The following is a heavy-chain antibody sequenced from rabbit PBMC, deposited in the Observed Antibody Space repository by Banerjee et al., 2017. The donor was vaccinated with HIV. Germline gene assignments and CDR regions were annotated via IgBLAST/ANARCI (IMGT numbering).Heavy chain of an antibody. Sequence: QEQLEESGGDLVKPEGSLTLTCTASGFSFSNGYVMCWVRQAPGKGLEWIACINTISGDTVYATWAKGRFTISKTSSTTVTLQMTSLTAADTATYFCARAGYAGYTYSGMDLWGQGTLVTV. CDR2: INTISGDT. V-gene: IGHV1S45*01. CDR3: ARAGYAGYTYSGMDL. D-gene: IGHD7-1*01. J-gene: IGHJ6*01. CDR1: GFSFSNGYV.